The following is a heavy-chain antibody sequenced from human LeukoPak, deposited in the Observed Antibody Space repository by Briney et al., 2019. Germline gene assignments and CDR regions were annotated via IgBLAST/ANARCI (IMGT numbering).Heavy chain of an antibody. CDR1: GFTFGDYA. CDR3: TRVTYYYDNSGYFHFDS. D-gene: IGHD3-22*01. CDR2: IRRKAHGGTT. J-gene: IGHJ4*02. Sequence: GGSLRLSCTTSGFTFGDYAMSWVRQAPGKGLEGVSFIRRKAHGGTTEYAASVKGRFSSSRDDSKSIAYLQMNSLKTEDTAVYFCTRVTYYYDNSGYFHFDSWGQGSLVTVSS. V-gene: IGHV3-49*04.